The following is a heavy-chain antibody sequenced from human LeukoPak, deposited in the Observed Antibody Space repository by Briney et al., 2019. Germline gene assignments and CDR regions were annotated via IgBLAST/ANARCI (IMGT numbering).Heavy chain of an antibody. Sequence: PSETLSLTCTVSGGSISSSSSYWGWIRQPPGKGREGMGSIHYSGTTYYISSLKSRVTMYVDTSKNQFSLKLTPVTAADTAVYYCARYVGASSGFHDYWGQGALVTVSS. D-gene: IGHD6-19*01. V-gene: IGHV4-39*01. CDR2: IHYSGTT. J-gene: IGHJ4*02. CDR3: ARYVGASSGFHDY. CDR1: GGSISSSSSY.